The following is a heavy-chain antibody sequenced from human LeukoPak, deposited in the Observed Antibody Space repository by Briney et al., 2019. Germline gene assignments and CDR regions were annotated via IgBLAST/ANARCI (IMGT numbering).Heavy chain of an antibody. D-gene: IGHD6-13*01. CDR2: ISSTSSYI. Sequence: GGSLRLSCAASGFTFSDYYMSWIRQAPGKGLEWVSFISSTSSYIKDADSVKGRFTISRDNAKKSLYLQMNSLRAEDTAVYYCARVNSWQQLVVYYYYGMDVWGQGTTVTVSS. CDR3: ARVNSWQQLVVYYYYGMDV. CDR1: GFTFSDYY. V-gene: IGHV3-11*06. J-gene: IGHJ6*02.